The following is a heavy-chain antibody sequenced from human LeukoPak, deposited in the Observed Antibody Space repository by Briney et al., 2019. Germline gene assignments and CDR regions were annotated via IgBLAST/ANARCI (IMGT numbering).Heavy chain of an antibody. D-gene: IGHD1-26*01. J-gene: IGHJ4*02. V-gene: IGHV4-39*07. CDR2: IYYSGST. Sequence: PSETLSLTCTVSGGSISSSSYYWGWLRQPPGKGLEWIGSIYYSGSTYYNPSLKSRVTISVDTSKNQFSLKLSSVTAADTAVYYCARGGVGATEIDYWGQGTLVTVSS. CDR3: ARGGVGATEIDY. CDR1: GGSISSSSYY.